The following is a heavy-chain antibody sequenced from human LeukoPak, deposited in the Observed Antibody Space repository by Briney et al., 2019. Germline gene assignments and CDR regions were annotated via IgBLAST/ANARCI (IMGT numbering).Heavy chain of an antibody. Sequence: SETLSLTCAVYGGSFSGYYWSWIRQPPGKGLEWIGEINHSGSTNYNPSLKSRVTISVDTSKNQFSLKLSPVTAADTAVYYCHSGSYYNGVDYWSQGTLVTVSS. D-gene: IGHD3-10*01. CDR2: INHSGST. CDR1: GGSFSGYY. J-gene: IGHJ4*02. V-gene: IGHV4-34*01. CDR3: HSGSYYNGVDY.